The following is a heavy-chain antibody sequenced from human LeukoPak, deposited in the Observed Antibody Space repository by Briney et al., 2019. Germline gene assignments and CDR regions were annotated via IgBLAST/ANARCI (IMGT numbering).Heavy chain of an antibody. V-gene: IGHV3-53*01. CDR2: MYSGGTT. Sequence: GGSLRLSCAASGFTISSNYMSWVRQTPGKGLEWVSLMYSGGTTYYPASVKRRFTISRDNSKNTLYLQMNSLRAEDTAVYYCARDPRYSTGWYWGRGTLVTVSS. CDR3: ARDPRYSTGWY. CDR1: GFTISSNY. J-gene: IGHJ4*02. D-gene: IGHD6-19*01.